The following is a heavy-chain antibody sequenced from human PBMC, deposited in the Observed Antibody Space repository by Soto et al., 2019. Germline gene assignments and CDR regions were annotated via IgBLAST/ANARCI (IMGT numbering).Heavy chain of an antibody. CDR2: INPNSGGT. J-gene: IGHJ4*02. V-gene: IGHV1-2*02. Sequence: RASVKVSCKASGYTFTDYYVHWVLQAPGQGLEWMGWINPNSGGTKSAQKFQGRVTMTRDTSISTAYMELSRLRSDDTAVYYCARRKGDYYDSSGYHYYFDYWGQGTLVTVSS. D-gene: IGHD3-22*01. CDR3: ARRKGDYYDSSGYHYYFDY. CDR1: GYTFTDYY.